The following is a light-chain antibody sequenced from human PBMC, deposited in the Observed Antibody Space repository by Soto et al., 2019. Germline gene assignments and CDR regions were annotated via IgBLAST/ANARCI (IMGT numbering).Light chain of an antibody. CDR3: SSYAGSSNV. V-gene: IGLV2-8*01. CDR1: SSDVGGYNY. Sequence: QSALTQPPSASGSPGQSVAISCTGTSSDVGGYNYVSWYQQHPGKAPKLMIYEVNKRPSGVPDRFSGSKSGNTASLTVSGRHAEDEAEYYCSSYAGSSNVFGTGTKVTVL. J-gene: IGLJ1*01. CDR2: EVN.